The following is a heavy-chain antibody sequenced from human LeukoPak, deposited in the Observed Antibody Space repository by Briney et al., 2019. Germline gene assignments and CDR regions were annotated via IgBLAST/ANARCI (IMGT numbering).Heavy chain of an antibody. D-gene: IGHD1-14*01. Sequence: GGSLRLSCTASGFTFSSTGMHWVRQAPGKGLEWVSYIRYDGNNKYYGDSVKGRLTVSRDNSKNTLYLQMNSLRVEDTAVYYCTRTYNPDYWGQGTLVTVSS. CDR3: TRTYNPDY. CDR1: GFTFSSTG. CDR2: IRYDGNNK. V-gene: IGHV3-30*02. J-gene: IGHJ4*02.